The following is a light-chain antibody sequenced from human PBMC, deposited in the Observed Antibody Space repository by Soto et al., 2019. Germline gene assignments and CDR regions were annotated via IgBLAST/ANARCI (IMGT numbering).Light chain of an antibody. V-gene: IGKV1-5*01. CDR3: QQYNSYSKT. CDR1: QIISSW. J-gene: IGKJ1*01. CDR2: DAS. Sequence: DIKMIQSPSTLSASVGDRVTITGQASQIISSWLAWYQQKPGKAPKLLIYDASSLESGVTSRFSGSGSGTEFTLTISSLQPDDFATYYCQQYNSYSKTVGQGTKVDIK.